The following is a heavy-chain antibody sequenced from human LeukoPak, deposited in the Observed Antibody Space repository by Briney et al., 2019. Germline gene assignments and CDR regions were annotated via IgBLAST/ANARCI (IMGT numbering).Heavy chain of an antibody. Sequence: GESLKISCKGSGYSFTSYWIGWVRQMPGKGLEWMGIIHPGDSDTRYSPSFQGQVTISADKSISTAYLQWSSLKASDTAMYYCARHGRRSITIFGVVYGDYWGQGTLVTVSS. D-gene: IGHD3-3*01. CDR2: IHPGDSDT. CDR3: ARHGRRSITIFGVVYGDY. J-gene: IGHJ4*02. V-gene: IGHV5-51*01. CDR1: GYSFTSYW.